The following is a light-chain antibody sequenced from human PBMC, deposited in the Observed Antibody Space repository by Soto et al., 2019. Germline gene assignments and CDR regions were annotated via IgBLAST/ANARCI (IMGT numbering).Light chain of an antibody. Sequence: EIVLTQSPATLSLSPGERATLSCMASQSVSSYLAWYQQKPGQAPRLLIYDASNRATGIPARFSGSGSGTEFTHTISSLEPEDFAVSYCQQRSNWPRTFGQGTRLEIK. CDR2: DAS. CDR3: QQRSNWPRT. J-gene: IGKJ5*01. V-gene: IGKV3-11*01. CDR1: QSVSSY.